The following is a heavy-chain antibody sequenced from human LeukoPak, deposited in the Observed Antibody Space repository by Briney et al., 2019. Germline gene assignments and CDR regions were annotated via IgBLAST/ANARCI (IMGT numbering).Heavy chain of an antibody. CDR2: IRGDGNT. V-gene: IGHV3-23*01. J-gene: IGHJ4*02. D-gene: IGHD3-16*01. CDR1: GFTFSSYS. CDR3: ARLVGVSPLDF. Sequence: PGGSLRLSCAASGFTFSSYSMYWVRQTPRKGLEWVSEIRGDGNTYYADSVKGRFAISRDNSKNTLFLQMHSLRVEGTAIYYCARLVGVSPLDFWGRGTLVTVSS.